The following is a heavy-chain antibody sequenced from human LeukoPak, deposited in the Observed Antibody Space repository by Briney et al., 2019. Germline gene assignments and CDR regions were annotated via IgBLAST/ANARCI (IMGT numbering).Heavy chain of an antibody. V-gene: IGHV4-4*07. CDR1: GGSISSYC. J-gene: IGHJ6*03. Sequence: SETLSLTCTVSGGSISSYCWSWIRQPAGKGLEWIGRIYASGSTNYNPSLKSRVTMSVDTSKNQFSLKLSSVTAADTAVYYCATSHPIAAAGSGYYYYYMDVWGKGTTVTVSS. D-gene: IGHD6-13*01. CDR2: IYASGST. CDR3: ATSHPIAAAGSGYYYYYMDV.